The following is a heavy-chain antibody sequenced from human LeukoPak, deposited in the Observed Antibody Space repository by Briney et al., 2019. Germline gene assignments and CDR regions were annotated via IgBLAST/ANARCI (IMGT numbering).Heavy chain of an antibody. J-gene: IGHJ4*02. Sequence: PSETLSLTCTVSGGSVSSSTYYWDWIRQPPGKGLEWIGTIYYSGSTYYNPSLKSRVTISVDTSKNQFSLRLSSVTAADTAVYYCARRRRSNSSHDHWGQGTLVTVSS. CDR3: ARRRRSNSSHDH. V-gene: IGHV4-39*01. CDR1: GGSVSSSTYY. D-gene: IGHD6-6*01. CDR2: IYYSGST.